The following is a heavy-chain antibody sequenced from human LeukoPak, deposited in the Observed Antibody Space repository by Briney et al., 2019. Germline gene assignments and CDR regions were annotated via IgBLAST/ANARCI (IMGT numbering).Heavy chain of an antibody. CDR3: ALFGELVGLLRF. CDR2: IYSGGST. J-gene: IGHJ4*02. V-gene: IGHV3-66*01. Sequence: GGSLRLSCAASGFTVSSNYMSWVRQAPGKGLEWVSVIYSGGSTYYADSVKGRFTISRDTSKNQLYLQMNSLRAEDTAVYYCALFGELVGLLRFWGQETLVTVSS. D-gene: IGHD3-10*02. CDR1: GFTVSSNY.